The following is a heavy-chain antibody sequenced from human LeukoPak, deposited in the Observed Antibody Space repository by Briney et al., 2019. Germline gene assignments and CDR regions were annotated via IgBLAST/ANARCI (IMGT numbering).Heavy chain of an antibody. CDR1: GYMFTTYY. J-gene: IGHJ4*02. Sequence: ASVKVSCKTSGYMFTTYYPHWVRQAPGQGLEWMGWINPHSGGTNYAQKLQGRVTMTTDTSTSTAYMELRSLRSDDTAVYYCARAGRAYYYDSSGYYYWGQGTLVTVSS. CDR3: ARAGRAYYYDSSGYYY. D-gene: IGHD3-22*01. V-gene: IGHV1-2*02. CDR2: INPHSGGT.